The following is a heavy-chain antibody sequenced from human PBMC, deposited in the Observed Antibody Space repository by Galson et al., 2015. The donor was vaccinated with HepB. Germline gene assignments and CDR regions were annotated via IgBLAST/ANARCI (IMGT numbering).Heavy chain of an antibody. Sequence: SLRLSCAASGFTFSAFAMHWVRQTPGKGLEWVALVSSDENNIYYADSVGGRFTISRDNSRDTLYLQMNSLRAEDTAVYYCARTFYFDYWGQGTLVTVSS. J-gene: IGHJ4*02. V-gene: IGHV3-30*04. CDR1: GFTFSAFA. CDR2: VSSDENNI. CDR3: ARTFYFDY.